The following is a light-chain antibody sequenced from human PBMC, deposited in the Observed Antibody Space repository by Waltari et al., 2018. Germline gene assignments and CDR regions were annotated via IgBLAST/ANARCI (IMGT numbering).Light chain of an antibody. CDR3: MQSLLALWT. J-gene: IGKJ1*01. CDR1: QSLLHRNGNNY. Sequence: DIVLTQSPFSLPVTPGEPASISCRSSQSLLHRNGNNYLAWYLQKPGQSPQLLIYLGSNRASGVPDRFSASGSGTDFTLKISRVEAEDVGVYYCMQSLLALWTFGQGTKVEIK. V-gene: IGKV2-28*01. CDR2: LGS.